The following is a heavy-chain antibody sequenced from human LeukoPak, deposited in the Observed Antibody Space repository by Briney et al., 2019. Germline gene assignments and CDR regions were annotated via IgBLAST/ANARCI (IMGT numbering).Heavy chain of an antibody. CDR3: AKGRGGSRKFDAFDI. V-gene: IGHV3-9*01. CDR1: GFIFGEYA. J-gene: IGHJ3*02. D-gene: IGHD2-15*01. CDR2: LSWNSASL. Sequence: PGGPLRLSCAASGFIFGEYAMHLVRQAPGKGLEWVSGLSWNSASLDYVDSVKGRFTISRDNAKNSLYLQMNSLRAEDTALYYCAKGRGGSRKFDAFDIWGQGTMVTVSS.